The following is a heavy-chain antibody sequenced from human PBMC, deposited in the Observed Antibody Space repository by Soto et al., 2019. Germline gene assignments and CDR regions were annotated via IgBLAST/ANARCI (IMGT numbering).Heavy chain of an antibody. CDR2: IFSNDEK. J-gene: IGHJ6*02. V-gene: IGHV2-26*01. D-gene: IGHD6-19*01. CDR3: ARLTIAVAGHYYYYGMDV. Sequence: GSGPTLVNPTETLTLTCTVSGFSLSNARMGVSWIRQPPGKALEWLAHIFSNDEKSYSTSLKSRLTISKDTSKSQVVLTMTNMDPVDTATYYCARLTIAVAGHYYYYGMDVWGQGTTVTVSS. CDR1: GFSLSNARMG.